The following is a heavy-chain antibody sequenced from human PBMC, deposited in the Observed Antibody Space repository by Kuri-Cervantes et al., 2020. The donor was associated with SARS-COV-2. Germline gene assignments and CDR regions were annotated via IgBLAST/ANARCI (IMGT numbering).Heavy chain of an antibody. CDR1: GYTFTSYA. Sequence: ASVKVSCKASGYTFTSYAMHWVRQAPGQRLEWVGWINAGNGNTKYSQKFQGRVTITRDTSASTAYMELRSLRSEDTAVYYCARCVVATKKDYYYGMDVWGQGTTVTVSS. J-gene: IGHJ6*02. D-gene: IGHD2-21*02. CDR2: INAGNGNT. CDR3: ARCVVATKKDYYYGMDV. V-gene: IGHV1-3*01.